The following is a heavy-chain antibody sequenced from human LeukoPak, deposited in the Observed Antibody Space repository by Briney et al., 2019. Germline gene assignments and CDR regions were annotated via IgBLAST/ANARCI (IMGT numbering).Heavy chain of an antibody. CDR3: ARLVVAATNWFDP. CDR1: GGSISSYY. Sequence: SETLSLTCTVSGGSISSYYWSWIRQPPGKGLEWIGYIYYSGSTNYNPSLKSRVTISVDTPTNRFSLKLSSLTAADTAVYYCARLVVAATNWFDPWGQGTLVTVSS. V-gene: IGHV4-59*01. CDR2: IYYSGST. J-gene: IGHJ5*02. D-gene: IGHD2-15*01.